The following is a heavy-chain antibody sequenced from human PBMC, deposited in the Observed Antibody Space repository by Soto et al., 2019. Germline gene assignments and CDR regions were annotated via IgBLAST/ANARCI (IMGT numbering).Heavy chain of an antibody. Sequence: SETLSLTCAVYGGSFSGYYWSWIRQPPGKGLEWIGEINHSGSTNYNPSLKSRVTISVDTSKNQFSLKLSSVTAADTAVYYCAGQADCSSTSCYAHDYSNPFDYWGQGTLVTVSS. CDR2: INHSGST. J-gene: IGHJ4*02. D-gene: IGHD2-2*01. V-gene: IGHV4-34*01. CDR1: GGSFSGYY. CDR3: AGQADCSSTSCYAHDYSNPFDY.